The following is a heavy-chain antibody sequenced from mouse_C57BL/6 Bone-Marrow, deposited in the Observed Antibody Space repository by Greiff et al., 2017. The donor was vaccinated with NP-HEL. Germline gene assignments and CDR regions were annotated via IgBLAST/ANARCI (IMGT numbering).Heavy chain of an antibody. D-gene: IGHD1-1*01. CDR1: GFTFTDYY. Sequence: EVMLVESGGGLVQPGGSLSLSCAASGFTFTDYYMSWVRQPPGKALEWLGFIRNKANGYTTEYSASVKGRFTISRDNSQSILYLQMNALRAEDSATYYCASPLKDYGSSLYAMDYWGQGTSVTVSS. CDR2: IRNKANGYTT. V-gene: IGHV7-3*01. CDR3: ASPLKDYGSSLYAMDY. J-gene: IGHJ4*01.